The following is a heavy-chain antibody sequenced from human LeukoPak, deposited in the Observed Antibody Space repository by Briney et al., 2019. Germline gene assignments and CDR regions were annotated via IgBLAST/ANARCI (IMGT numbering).Heavy chain of an antibody. CDR2: IYYSGST. CDR1: GGSISSHY. V-gene: IGHV4-59*11. D-gene: IGHD3-3*01. Sequence: PSETLSLTCTVSGGSISSHYRSWIRQPPGKGLEWIGYIYYSGSTNYNPSLKSRVTISVDTSKNQFSLKLSSVTAADTAVYYCARGGSKVGLYYDFWSGYFPPYYYMDVWGKGTTVTVSS. J-gene: IGHJ6*03. CDR3: ARGGSKVGLYYDFWSGYFPPYYYMDV.